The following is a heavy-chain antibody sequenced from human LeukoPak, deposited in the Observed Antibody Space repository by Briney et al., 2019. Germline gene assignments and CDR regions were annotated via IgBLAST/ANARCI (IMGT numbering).Heavy chain of an antibody. Sequence: KPSETLSLTCTVSGGSISSSSYYWGWIRQPPGKGLGWIGSIYYSGSTYYNPSLKSRVTISVDTSKNQFSLKLSSVTAADTAVYYCAITPELSGVNDAFDIWGQGTMVTVSS. CDR1: GGSISSSSYY. V-gene: IGHV4-39*01. D-gene: IGHD1-26*01. CDR2: IYYSGST. J-gene: IGHJ3*02. CDR3: AITPELSGVNDAFDI.